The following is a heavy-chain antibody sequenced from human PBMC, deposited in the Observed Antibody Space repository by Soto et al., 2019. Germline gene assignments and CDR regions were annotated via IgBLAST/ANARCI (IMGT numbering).Heavy chain of an antibody. J-gene: IGHJ4*02. CDR2: IYYSGST. CDR3: ARHIMARWTSGYYFDY. CDR1: GGSISISSYY. Sequence: QLQLQESGPGLVKPSETLSLTCTVSGGSISISSYYWGWIRQPPGKGLEWIGSIYYSGSTYYNPSLKSRVTISVDTSKNQFSLKLSSVTAADTAVYYCARHIMARWTSGYYFDYWGQGTLVTVSS. V-gene: IGHV4-39*01. D-gene: IGHD3-10*01.